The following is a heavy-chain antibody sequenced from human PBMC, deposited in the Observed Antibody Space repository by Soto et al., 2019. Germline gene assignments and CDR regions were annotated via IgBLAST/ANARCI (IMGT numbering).Heavy chain of an antibody. J-gene: IGHJ4*02. CDR2: IYYSGGT. D-gene: IGHD3-10*01. Sequence: SETLSLTCAVSGGSISSGDYYWSWIRQPPGKGLEWIGYIYYSGGTYYNPSLKSRVTISVDTSKNQFSLKLSSVTAADTAVYYCASRKSSPYFDYWGRGTQVTSPQ. V-gene: IGHV4-30-4*01. CDR3: ASRKSSPYFDY. CDR1: GGSISSGDYY.